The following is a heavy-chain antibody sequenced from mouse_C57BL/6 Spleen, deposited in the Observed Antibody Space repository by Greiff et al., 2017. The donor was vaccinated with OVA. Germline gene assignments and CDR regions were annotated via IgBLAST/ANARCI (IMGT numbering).Heavy chain of an antibody. CDR2: ISGGGGNT. Sequence: EVNLVESGGGLVKPGGSLKLSCAASGFTFSSYTMSWVRQTPEQRLEWVATISGGGGNTYYPDSVKGRFTISRDNAKNTLYLQMSSLRSEDTALYYCARDDYSKAYCYAMDYWGQGTSVTVSS. J-gene: IGHJ4*01. D-gene: IGHD2-5*01. CDR3: ARDDYSKAYCYAMDY. CDR1: GFTFSSYT. V-gene: IGHV5-9*01.